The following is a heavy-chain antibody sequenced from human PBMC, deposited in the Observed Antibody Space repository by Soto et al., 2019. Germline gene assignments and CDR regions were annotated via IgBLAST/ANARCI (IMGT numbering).Heavy chain of an antibody. J-gene: IGHJ6*02. CDR2: ISYDGSNK. Sequence: QVQLVESGGGVVQPGRSLRLSCAASGFTFSSYGMHWVRQAPGKGLEWVAVISYDGSNKYYADSVKGRFTISRDNFKNSEYLQINSLRAGDMVVYSWAKGGGLGGGGRYYCGMDVWGQGTTVTVSS. CDR3: AKGGGLGGGGRYYCGMDV. V-gene: IGHV3-30*18. D-gene: IGHD3-16*01. CDR1: GFTFSSYG.